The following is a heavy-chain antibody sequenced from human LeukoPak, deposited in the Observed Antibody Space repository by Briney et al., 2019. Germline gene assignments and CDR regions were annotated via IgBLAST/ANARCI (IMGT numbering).Heavy chain of an antibody. V-gene: IGHV1-69*05. D-gene: IGHD2-2*01. CDR3: ASDIVVVPAGIGDNWFDP. J-gene: IGHJ5*02. Sequence: SVKVSCNASGGTFSIYAISWVRQAPGQGLEWRRRIIPIFDKANYAQKFQGRVTNTTNESTSTAYLELSSLRSEDTAVYYCASDIVVVPAGIGDNWFDPWGQGTLVTVSS. CDR1: GGTFSIYA. CDR2: IIPIFDKA.